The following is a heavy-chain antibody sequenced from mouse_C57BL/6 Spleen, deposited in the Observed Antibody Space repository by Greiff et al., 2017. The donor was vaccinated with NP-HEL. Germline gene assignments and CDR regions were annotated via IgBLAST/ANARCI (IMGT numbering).Heavy chain of an antibody. V-gene: IGHV1-64*01. CDR2: IHPNSGSN. D-gene: IGHD1-1*01. J-gene: IGHJ1*01. CDR1: GYTFTSYW. Sequence: QVQLQQPGAELVKPGASVKLSCKASGYTFTSYWMHWVKQRPGQGLEWIGMIHPNSGSNNYNEKFKSKATLTVDKSSSTADMRLSSLTSEDYAVYYGARAYYGSSPYWYFDVWGPGTTVTVSS. CDR3: ARAYYGSSPYWYFDV.